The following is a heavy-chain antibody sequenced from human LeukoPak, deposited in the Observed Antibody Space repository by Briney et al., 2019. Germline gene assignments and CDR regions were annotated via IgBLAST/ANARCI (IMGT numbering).Heavy chain of an antibody. V-gene: IGHV3-23*01. CDR2: ISGSGGST. D-gene: IGHD3-22*01. J-gene: IGHJ4*02. CDR3: VRDGDIVVVITFDY. CDR1: GFTFSSYA. Sequence: GGSLRLSCAASGFTFSSYAMSWVRQAPGKGLEWVSAISGSGGSTYYADSVKGRFTISRDNAKNTLYLQMDRLRVEDSAVYYCVRDGDIVVVITFDYWGQGTLVTVSS.